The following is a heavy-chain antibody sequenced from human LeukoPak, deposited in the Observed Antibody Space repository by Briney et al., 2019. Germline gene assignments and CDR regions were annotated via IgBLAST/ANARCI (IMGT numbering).Heavy chain of an antibody. V-gene: IGHV1-69*13. J-gene: IGHJ4*02. D-gene: IGHD3-22*01. CDR1: GGTFSSYA. CDR3: ARDASIYDTNGYYYLW. Sequence: SVKVSCKVAGGTFSSYAISWVRQAPGQGLEWMGGIIPIFGTANYAQKFQGRVTITADESSSTAYMELSSLRFEDTAVYYCARDASIYDTNGYYYLWWGQGTLVTVSS. CDR2: IIPIFGTA.